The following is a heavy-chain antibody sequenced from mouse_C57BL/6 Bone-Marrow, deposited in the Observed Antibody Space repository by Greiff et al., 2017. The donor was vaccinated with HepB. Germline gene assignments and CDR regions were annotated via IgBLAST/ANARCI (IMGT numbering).Heavy chain of an antibody. V-gene: IGHV1-81*01. J-gene: IGHJ3*01. CDR2: IYPRSGNT. Sequence: QVQLQQSGAELARPGASVKLSCKASGYTFTSYGISWVKQRTGQGLEWIGEIYPRSGNTYYNEKFKGKATLTADKSSSTAYMELRSLTSEDSAVYFCARRWLLPFAYWGQGTLVTVSA. CDR3: ARRWLLPFAY. CDR1: GYTFTSYG. D-gene: IGHD2-3*01.